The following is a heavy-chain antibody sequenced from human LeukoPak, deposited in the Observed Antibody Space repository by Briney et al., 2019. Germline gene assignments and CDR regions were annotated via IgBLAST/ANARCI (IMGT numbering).Heavy chain of an antibody. V-gene: IGHV3-7*03. D-gene: IGHD4-11*01. J-gene: IGHJ6*04. Sequence: GGSLRLSCAASGFTFSSYWKSWVRQAPGKGLEWVANIKQDGSEKYYVDSVKGRFTISRDNAKNSLYLQMNSLRAEDTAVYYCARRLGDYYYYGMDVWGKGTTVTVSS. CDR3: ARRLGDYYYYGMDV. CDR2: IKQDGSEK. CDR1: GFTFSSYW.